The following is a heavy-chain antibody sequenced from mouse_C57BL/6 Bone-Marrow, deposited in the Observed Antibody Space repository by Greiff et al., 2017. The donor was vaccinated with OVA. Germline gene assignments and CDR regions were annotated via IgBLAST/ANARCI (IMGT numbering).Heavy chain of an antibody. Sequence: EVHLVESGGGLVKPGGSLKLSCAASGFTFSDYGMHWVRQAPEKGLEWVAYISSGSSTIYYADTVKGRFTITGDNAKNTTFLQLSSLRSEDTAIYYCASTHNNGSRRAWIAYWGQGTLVTVSA. CDR3: ASTHNNGSRRAWIAY. J-gene: IGHJ3*01. CDR2: ISSGSSTI. V-gene: IGHV5-17*01. CDR1: GFTFSDYG. D-gene: IGHD1-1*01.